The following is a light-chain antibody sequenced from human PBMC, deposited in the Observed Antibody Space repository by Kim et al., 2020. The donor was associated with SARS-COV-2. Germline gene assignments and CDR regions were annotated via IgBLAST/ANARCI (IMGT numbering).Light chain of an antibody. CDR2: GKN. V-gene: IGLV3-19*01. CDR3: NSRDSSGNHLV. Sequence: LGPTVRITCQGDSLRSNYESWYQQKPGQAPVLVIYGKNNRPSGIPDRFSGSSSGNTASLTITGAQAEDEADYYCNSRDSSGNHLVFGGGTQLTVL. J-gene: IGLJ2*01. CDR1: SLRSNY.